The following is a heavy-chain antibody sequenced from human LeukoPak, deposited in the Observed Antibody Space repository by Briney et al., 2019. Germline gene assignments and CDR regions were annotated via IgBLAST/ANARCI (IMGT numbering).Heavy chain of an antibody. J-gene: IGHJ6*02. Sequence: GGSLRLSCAASGFTLSSYSMNWVRRAPGKGLEWVSSISSSSSYIYYADSVKGRFTISRDNAKNSLYLQMNSLRAEDTAVYYCARDFRKGYGMDVWGQGTTVTVSS. V-gene: IGHV3-21*01. CDR3: ARDFRKGYGMDV. CDR1: GFTLSSYS. CDR2: ISSSSSYI.